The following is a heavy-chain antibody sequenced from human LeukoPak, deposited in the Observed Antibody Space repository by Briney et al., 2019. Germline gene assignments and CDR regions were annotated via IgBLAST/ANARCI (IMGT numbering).Heavy chain of an antibody. D-gene: IGHD1-26*01. J-gene: IGHJ6*03. CDR3: ARDVLGGSYSLYYYYYYYMDV. V-gene: IGHV1-18*01. CDR1: GYTFTSYG. Sequence: ASVKVSCKASGYTFTSYGISWVRQAPGQGLEWMGWISAYNGNTNYAQKLQGRVTMTTDTSTSTAYMELRSLRSDDTAVYYCARDVLGGSYSLYYYYYYYMDVWGKGTTVTVSS. CDR2: ISAYNGNT.